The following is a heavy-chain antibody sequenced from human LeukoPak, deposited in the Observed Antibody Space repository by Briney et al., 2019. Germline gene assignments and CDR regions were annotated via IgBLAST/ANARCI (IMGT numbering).Heavy chain of an antibody. CDR3: ASGYYGSGSPLGAFDI. D-gene: IGHD3-10*01. CDR2: INPNSGGT. CDR1: EYTFTSYY. Sequence: ASVKVSCKASEYTFTSYYMHWVRQAPGQGLEWVGWINPNSGGTNYAQKFQGRVTMTRDTSISTAYMELSRLRSDDTAVYYCASGYYGSGSPLGAFDIWGQGTMVTVSS. J-gene: IGHJ3*02. V-gene: IGHV1-2*02.